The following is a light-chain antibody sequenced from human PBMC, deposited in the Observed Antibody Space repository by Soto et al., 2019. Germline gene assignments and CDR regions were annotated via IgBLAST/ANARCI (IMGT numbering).Light chain of an antibody. J-gene: IGKJ1*01. V-gene: IGKV1-5*03. CDR3: QQYNSYCT. CDR1: QTISSW. CDR2: KAS. Sequence: IQMTQSPSTLSASVGDRVTATCRASQTISSWLAWYQQKPGKAPKLLIYKASTLKSGVPSRFRGSGSGTDFTLTISRLQPDDFATYYCQQYNSYCTFGQWPKGDIK.